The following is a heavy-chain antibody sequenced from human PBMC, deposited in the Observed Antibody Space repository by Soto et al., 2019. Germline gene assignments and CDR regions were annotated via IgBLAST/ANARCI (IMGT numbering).Heavy chain of an antibody. V-gene: IGHV3-23*01. J-gene: IGHJ4*02. CDR1: GFTFSSYA. Sequence: EVQLLDSGGGLVQPGGSLRLSCAASGFTFSSYAMSWVRQAPGKGLEWVSGISGSGGSTKYADSVKGRFTLSRDNSKNXXYLQMNSLRAEDTAIYYCAKARGYCSGGTCYSFDYWGQGTLVTVSS. CDR3: AKARGYCSGGTCYSFDY. D-gene: IGHD2-15*01. CDR2: ISGSGGST.